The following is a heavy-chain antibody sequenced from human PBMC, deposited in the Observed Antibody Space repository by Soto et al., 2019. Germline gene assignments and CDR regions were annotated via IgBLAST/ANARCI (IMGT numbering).Heavy chain of an antibody. CDR3: ARGVTVFGLVSRFWFDP. D-gene: IGHD3-3*01. V-gene: IGHV4-30-4*01. CDR1: GGSISSGDYS. J-gene: IGHJ5*02. Sequence: SETLSLTCTVSGGSISSGDYSWSWVRQSPGKGLEWIGHIYNSGITYYDPSLKSRVVISIDTSRNQFSLRLNSLTAADRAVYFCARGVTVFGLVSRFWFDPWGQGTVVTVSS. CDR2: IYNSGIT.